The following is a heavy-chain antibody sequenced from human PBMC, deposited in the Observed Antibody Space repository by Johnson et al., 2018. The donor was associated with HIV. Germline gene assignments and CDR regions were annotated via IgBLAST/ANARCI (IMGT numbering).Heavy chain of an antibody. CDR2: ISYDGSNK. D-gene: IGHD2-21*01. J-gene: IGHJ3*02. V-gene: IGHV3-30*03. Sequence: MQLVESGGGVVQPGRSLRLSCAASGFTFSSYGMHWVRQAPGKGLEGVAVISYDGSNKYYTDSVKGRFTISRDNSKNTLYLQMNSLRAEDTAVYYCARAGVVFSTASHDAFDIWGQGTMVTVSS. CDR1: GFTFSSYG. CDR3: ARAGVVFSTASHDAFDI.